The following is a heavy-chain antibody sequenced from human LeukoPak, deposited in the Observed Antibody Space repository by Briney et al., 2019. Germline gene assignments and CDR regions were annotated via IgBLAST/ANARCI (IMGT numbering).Heavy chain of an antibody. CDR2: IYYSGST. D-gene: IGHD5-18*01. J-gene: IGHJ4*02. V-gene: IGHV4-59*08. CDR3: ARQYSYGYDFDY. CDR1: GGSISSYY. Sequence: PSETLSLTCTVSGGSISSYYWSWIRQPPGKGLEWIGYIYYSGSTNYNPSLKSRVTISVDTSKNQFSLKLSSVTAADTAVYYCARQYSYGYDFDYWGQGTLVTVSS.